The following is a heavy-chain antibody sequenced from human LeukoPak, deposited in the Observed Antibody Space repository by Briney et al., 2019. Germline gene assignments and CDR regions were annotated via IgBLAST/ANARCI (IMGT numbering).Heavy chain of an antibody. D-gene: IGHD2-2*01. CDR1: GFTFSSYA. CDR3: ARDPYPMTYCSSTSCYYYYYGMDV. J-gene: IGHJ6*02. V-gene: IGHV3-30*04. CDR2: ISYDGSNK. Sequence: GRSLRLSCAASGFTFSSYAMHWVRQAPGKGLEWVAVISYDGSNKYYADPVKGRFTISRDNSKNTLYLQMSSLRAEDTAVYYCARDPYPMTYCSSTSCYYYYYGMDVWGQGTTVTVSS.